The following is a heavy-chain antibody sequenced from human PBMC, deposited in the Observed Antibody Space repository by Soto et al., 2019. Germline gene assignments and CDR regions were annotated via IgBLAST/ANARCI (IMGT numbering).Heavy chain of an antibody. J-gene: IGHJ5*02. D-gene: IGHD6-13*01. CDR3: ARDYSSSGWFDP. CDR2: IYYSGST. Sequence: LSLTCTVSGGSISSGGYYWSWIRQHPGKGLEWIGYIYYSGSTYYNPSLKSRVTISVDTSKNRFSLKLSSVTAADTAVYYCARDYSSSGWFDPWGQGTLVTVSS. V-gene: IGHV4-31*03. CDR1: GGSISSGGYY.